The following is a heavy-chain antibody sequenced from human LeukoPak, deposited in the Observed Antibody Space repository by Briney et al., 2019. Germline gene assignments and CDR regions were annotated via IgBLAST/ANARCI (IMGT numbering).Heavy chain of an antibody. D-gene: IGHD3-3*01. V-gene: IGHV4-4*02. CDR2: IYHSGST. Sequence: SETLSLTCAVSGGSIRSSNWWSWVRQPPGQGLEWIGEIYHSGSTNYNPSLKSRVTISVDKSKNQFSLKLSSVTAADTAVYYCARGNDFWSGYQYYFDYWGLGTLVTVSS. CDR3: ARGNDFWSGYQYYFDY. CDR1: GGSIRSSNW. J-gene: IGHJ4*02.